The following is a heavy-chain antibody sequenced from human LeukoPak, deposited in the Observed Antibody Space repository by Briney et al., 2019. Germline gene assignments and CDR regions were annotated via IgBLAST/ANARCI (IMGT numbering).Heavy chain of an antibody. CDR1: GYTFTSYY. J-gene: IGHJ4*02. D-gene: IGHD2-2*01. Sequence: ASVKVSCKASGYTFTSYYMHWVRQAPGQGLEWMGIINPSGGSTSYAQKFQGRVTMTRDTSTSTVYMELSSLRSEDTAVYYCARDRGRLPAAGYFDYWGQGTLDTVSS. CDR3: ARDRGRLPAAGYFDY. CDR2: INPSGGST. V-gene: IGHV1-46*01.